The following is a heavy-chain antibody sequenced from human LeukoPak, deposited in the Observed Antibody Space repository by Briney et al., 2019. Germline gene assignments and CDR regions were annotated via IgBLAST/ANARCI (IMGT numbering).Heavy chain of an antibody. J-gene: IGHJ4*02. V-gene: IGHV1-69*05. CDR2: IIPIFGTA. CDR3: ARVPLELWLHDY. D-gene: IGHD6-19*01. Sequence: SVKVSCKASGGTFSSYAISWVRQAPGQGLEWMGRIIPIFGTANYAQKFEGRVTITTDESTSTAYMELSSLRSEDTAVYYCARVPLELWLHDYWGQGTLVTVSS. CDR1: GGTFSSYA.